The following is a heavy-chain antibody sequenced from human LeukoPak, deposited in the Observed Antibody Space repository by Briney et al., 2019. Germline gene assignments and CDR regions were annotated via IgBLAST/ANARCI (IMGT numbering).Heavy chain of an antibody. CDR3: ARCQDYGDLSRYAFDI. V-gene: IGHV4-61*02. Sequence: SQTLSLTCTVSGGSISSGGYFWGWIRQPAGKGLEWIGRINTSGSTNYNPSLKSRVTISVDTSKNQFSLNLSSVTAADTAVYYCARCQDYGDLSRYAFDIWGRGTMVTVSS. J-gene: IGHJ3*02. CDR2: INTSGST. CDR1: GGSISSGGYF. D-gene: IGHD4-17*01.